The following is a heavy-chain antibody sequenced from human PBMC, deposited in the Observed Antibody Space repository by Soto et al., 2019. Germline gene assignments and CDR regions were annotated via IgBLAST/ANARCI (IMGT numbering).Heavy chain of an antibody. V-gene: IGHV3-11*01. D-gene: IGHD1-26*01. J-gene: IGHJ6*02. CDR1: GFTFSDYY. CDR3: ARLCWRGAECRYYYGMDV. Sequence: QVQLVESGGGLVKPGGSLRLSCAASGFTFSDYYMSWIRQAPGKGLEWVSYISSSGSTIYYADSVKGRFTISRDNAKNSLHLQMNSLRAEDTAVYYCARLCWRGAECRYYYGMDVWGQGTTVTVSS. CDR2: ISSSGSTI.